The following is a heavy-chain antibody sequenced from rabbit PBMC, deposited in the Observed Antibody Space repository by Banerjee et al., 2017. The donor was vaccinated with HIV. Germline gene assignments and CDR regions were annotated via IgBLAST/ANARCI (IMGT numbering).Heavy chain of an antibody. CDR1: GIDFSSYYY. J-gene: IGHJ4*01. Sequence: QGQLVESGGDLVQPEGSLTLTCKASGIDFSSYYYMCWVRQAPGKGLEWIACIYTGSSGSTYYASWAKGRFTISKTSSTTVTLQMTSLTVADTATYFCARYDSNYYSSNLWGPGTLVTVS. CDR3: ARYDSNYYSSNL. V-gene: IGHV1S45*01. D-gene: IGHD8-1*01. CDR2: IYTGSSGST.